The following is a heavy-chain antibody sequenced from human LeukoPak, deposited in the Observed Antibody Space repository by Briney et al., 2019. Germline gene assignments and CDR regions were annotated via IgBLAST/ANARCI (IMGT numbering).Heavy chain of an antibody. Sequence: SETLSLTCTVSGGSISSSSYYWGWIRQPPGKGLEWIGSIYYSGSTYYNPSLKSRVTISVDTSKNQFSLKLSSVTAADTAVYYCARDQVPCTNGVCYKGAFDIWGQGTMVTVSS. CDR2: IYYSGST. D-gene: IGHD2-8*01. V-gene: IGHV4-39*07. J-gene: IGHJ3*02. CDR3: ARDQVPCTNGVCYKGAFDI. CDR1: GGSISSSSYY.